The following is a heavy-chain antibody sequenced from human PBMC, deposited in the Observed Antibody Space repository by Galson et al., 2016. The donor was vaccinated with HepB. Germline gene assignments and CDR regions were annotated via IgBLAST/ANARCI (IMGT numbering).Heavy chain of an antibody. D-gene: IGHD2-21*02. J-gene: IGHJ4*02. CDR1: GGSFSAYY. CDR3: VRDRAYIVTDY. Sequence: LSLTCTFYGGSFSAYYWSWIRQPPGKGLEWIGEVNHGGCTTYYPSLKSRVTISVDTSKNQFSLKMSSVTAADTAVYYCVRDRAYIVTDYWGQGILVTVSS. V-gene: IGHV4-34*01. CDR2: VNHGGCT.